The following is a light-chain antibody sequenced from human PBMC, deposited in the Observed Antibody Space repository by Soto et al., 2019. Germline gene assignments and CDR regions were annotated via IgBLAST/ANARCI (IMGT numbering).Light chain of an antibody. CDR1: QTVSSY. Sequence: ETLMTQSPAILSVSPGEVATLSCRASQTVSSYLAWYQQKPGQAPRLLIYDASNRATGIPARFSGSGSGTDFTLTISSLEPEDFAVYYCQQRSNWPPPLTFGGGTKVDIK. J-gene: IGKJ4*01. CDR2: DAS. V-gene: IGKV3-11*01. CDR3: QQRSNWPPPLT.